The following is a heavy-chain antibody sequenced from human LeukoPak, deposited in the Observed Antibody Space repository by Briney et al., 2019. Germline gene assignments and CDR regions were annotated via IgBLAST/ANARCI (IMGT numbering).Heavy chain of an antibody. D-gene: IGHD6-13*01. CDR3: ARTRGGTRYSSSPPCDY. V-gene: IGHV4-34*01. CDR2: INHSGST. CDR1: GGSFRGYY. Sequence: SETLSLTCAVYGGSFRGYYWSWIRQPPGKGLEWIGEINHSGSTNYNPSLKSRVTISVDTSKNQFSLKLSSVTAADTAVYYRARTRGGTRYSSSPPCDYWGQGTLVILSS. J-gene: IGHJ4*02.